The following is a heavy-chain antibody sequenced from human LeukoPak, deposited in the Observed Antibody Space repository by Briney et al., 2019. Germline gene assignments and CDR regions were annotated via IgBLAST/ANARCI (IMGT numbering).Heavy chain of an antibody. D-gene: IGHD6-19*01. V-gene: IGHV3-48*03. J-gene: IGHJ5*02. CDR1: GFTFSSYE. CDR2: ISSSGSTI. Sequence: GGSLRLSCAASGFTFSSYEMNWVRQAPGKGLEWVSYISSSGSTIYYADSVKGRFTISRDNAKNSLYLQMNSLRAEDTALYYCAREGGSGWYSGWFDPWGQGTLVTVSS. CDR3: AREGGSGWYSGWFDP.